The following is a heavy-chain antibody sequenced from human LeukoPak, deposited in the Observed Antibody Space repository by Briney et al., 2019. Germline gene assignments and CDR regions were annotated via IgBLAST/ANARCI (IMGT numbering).Heavy chain of an antibody. CDR1: GFSFSSYA. V-gene: IGHV3-30*04. Sequence: GGSLRLSCAASGFSFSSYAMHWVRQAPGKGLEWVAVISFDGSDKYHADSVQGRFTLSRDNSKNTLYLQMNSLRAEDTAVYYCARDRRGLVGALVDYWGQGTLVTVSS. D-gene: IGHD1-26*01. CDR2: ISFDGSDK. J-gene: IGHJ4*02. CDR3: ARDRRGLVGALVDY.